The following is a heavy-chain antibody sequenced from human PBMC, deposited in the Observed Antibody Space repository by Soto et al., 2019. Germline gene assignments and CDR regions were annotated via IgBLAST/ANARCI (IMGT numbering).Heavy chain of an antibody. CDR3: VKGETYYYDSSGYYSAFDI. D-gene: IGHD3-22*01. V-gene: IGHV3-23*01. CDR2: ISGSGGST. Sequence: GGSLRLSCAASGFTFSSYAMSWVRQAPGKGLEWVSAISGSGGSTYYADSVKGRFTISRDNSKNTLYLQMSSLRAEDTAVYYCVKGETYYYDSSGYYSAFDIWGQGTMVTVSS. CDR1: GFTFSSYA. J-gene: IGHJ3*02.